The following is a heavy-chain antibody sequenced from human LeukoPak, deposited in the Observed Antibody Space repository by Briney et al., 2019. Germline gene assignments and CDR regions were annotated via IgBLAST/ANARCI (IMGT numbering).Heavy chain of an antibody. J-gene: IGHJ3*02. CDR3: ARDLPVYYDSSGYKGGPDAFDI. CDR2: ISSSGSTI. D-gene: IGHD3-22*01. CDR1: GFTFSSYE. Sequence: PGGSLRLSCAASGFTFSSYEMNWVRQAPGKGLEWVSYISSSGSTIYYADSVKGRFTISRDNAKNSLYPQMNSLRAEDTAVYYCARDLPVYYDSSGYKGGPDAFDIWGQGTMVTVSS. V-gene: IGHV3-48*03.